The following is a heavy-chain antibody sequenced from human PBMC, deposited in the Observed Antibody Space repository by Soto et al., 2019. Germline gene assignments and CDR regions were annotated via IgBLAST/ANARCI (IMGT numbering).Heavy chain of an antibody. CDR1: DDSSSSYK. Sequence: QVQLQESGPGLVKPSETLSLTCTVSDDSSSSYKWSWILLPPGRRLEWIGYIDSSGGTSYNPSLQSRVTISVDTSTKQFTLKLSSVTAADTAVYYCVRQGFGRPHGLVDVWGPGTTVTVSS. CDR2: IDSSGGT. V-gene: IGHV4-59*08. J-gene: IGHJ6*02. CDR3: VRQGFGRPHGLVDV. D-gene: IGHD3-10*01.